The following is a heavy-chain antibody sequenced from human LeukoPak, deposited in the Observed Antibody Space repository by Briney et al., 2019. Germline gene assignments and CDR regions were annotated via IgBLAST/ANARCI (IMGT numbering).Heavy chain of an antibody. D-gene: IGHD3-10*01. CDR3: AKGRSYYGSGNHDY. CDR1: GFTFSSYG. Sequence: GGSLRLSCAASGFTFSSYGMHWVRQAPGKGLEWVAVISYDGSNKYYADSVKGRFTISRDNSKNTLDLQMNSLRGEDTAVYYCAKGRSYYGSGNHDYWGQGTLVTVSS. V-gene: IGHV3-30*18. J-gene: IGHJ4*02. CDR2: ISYDGSNK.